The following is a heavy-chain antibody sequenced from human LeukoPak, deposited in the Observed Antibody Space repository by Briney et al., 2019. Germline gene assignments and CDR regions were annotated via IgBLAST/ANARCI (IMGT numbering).Heavy chain of an antibody. Sequence: PGGSLRLSCAASGFTFSSCGMHWVRQAPGKGLEWVAFIRYDGSNKYYADSVKGRFTISRDNSKNTLYLQMNSLRAEDTAVYYCAKDIVVVGDGGDYWGQGTLVTVSS. J-gene: IGHJ4*02. V-gene: IGHV3-30*02. CDR3: AKDIVVVGDGGDY. CDR2: IRYDGSNK. CDR1: GFTFSSCG. D-gene: IGHD2-2*01.